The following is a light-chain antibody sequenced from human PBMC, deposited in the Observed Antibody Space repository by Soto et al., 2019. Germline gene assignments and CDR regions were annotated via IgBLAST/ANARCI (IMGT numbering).Light chain of an antibody. Sequence: EIVMTQSPATLSVSPGERATLSCRASQSVSSNVAWYQQKPGQAPRLLIYGASTRATGIPARFSGSGSGTEFTLIISSLQSEDFAVYYCQQYNNWPPLTFGGGTKVEIK. V-gene: IGKV3-15*01. CDR2: GAS. J-gene: IGKJ4*01. CDR1: QSVSSN. CDR3: QQYNNWPPLT.